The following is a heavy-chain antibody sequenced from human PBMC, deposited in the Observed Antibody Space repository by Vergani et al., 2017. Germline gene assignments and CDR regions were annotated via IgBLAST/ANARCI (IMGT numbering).Heavy chain of an antibody. D-gene: IGHD4-17*01. CDR1: GFTFNNYA. Sequence: VQLVESGGGVVQPGRSLRLSCAASGFTFNNYAIHWVRQAPGKGLEWVANIKQDGSEKYYVDSVKGRFTISRDNAKNSLYLQMNSLRAEDTAVYYCARDGHANVGFPYGDYVAYWGQGTLVTVSS. J-gene: IGHJ4*02. V-gene: IGHV3-7*01. CDR3: ARDGHANVGFPYGDYVAY. CDR2: IKQDGSEK.